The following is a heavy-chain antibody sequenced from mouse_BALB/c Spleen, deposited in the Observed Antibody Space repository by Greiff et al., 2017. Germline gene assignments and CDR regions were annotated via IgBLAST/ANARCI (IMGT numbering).Heavy chain of an antibody. V-gene: IGHV3-6*02. D-gene: IGHD2-1*01. CDR1: GYSITSGYY. CDR2: ISYDGSN. J-gene: IGHJ3*01. CDR3: AREAYGNY. Sequence: EVKLQESGPGLVKPSQSLSLTCSVTGYSITSGYYWNWIRQFPGNKLEWMGYISYDGSNNYNPSLKNRISITRDTSKNQFFLKLNSVTTEDTATYYCAREAYGNYWGQGTLVTVSA.